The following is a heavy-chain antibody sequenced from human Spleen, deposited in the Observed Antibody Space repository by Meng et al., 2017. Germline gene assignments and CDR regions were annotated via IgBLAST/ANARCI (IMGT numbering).Heavy chain of an antibody. CDR1: GGTFSSYS. Sequence: SVKVSCKASGGTFSSYSLSWVRQAPGQGLEWMGGIIPIFGPANYAQKFQGRVTITTDESTSAAYMELSSLRSEVTAVYYCARSMVTGLYYYYGMDVWGQGTTVTVSS. V-gene: IGHV1-69*05. CDR2: IIPIFGPA. D-gene: IGHD2-21*02. CDR3: ARSMVTGLYYYYGMDV. J-gene: IGHJ6*02.